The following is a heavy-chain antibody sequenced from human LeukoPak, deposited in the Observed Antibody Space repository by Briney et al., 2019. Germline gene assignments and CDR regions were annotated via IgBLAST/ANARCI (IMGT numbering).Heavy chain of an antibody. CDR2: INHSGST. V-gene: IGHV4-34*01. Sequence: PSETLSLTCAVYGGSFSGYYRSWIRQPPGKGLEWIGEINHSGSTNYNPSLKSRVTISVDTSKNQFSLKLSSVTAADTAVYYCARRWTLNLHAIDVWGPGTMVTVS. CDR3: ARRWTLNLHAIDV. D-gene: IGHD3/OR15-3a*01. J-gene: IGHJ3*01. CDR1: GGSFSGYY.